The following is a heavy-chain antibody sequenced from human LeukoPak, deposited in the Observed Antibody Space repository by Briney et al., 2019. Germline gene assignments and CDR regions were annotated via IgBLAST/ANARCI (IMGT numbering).Heavy chain of an antibody. CDR3: ASTYRGAAAIDY. CDR1: GGSISSYY. V-gene: IGHV4-59*08. CDR2: IYYSGST. Sequence: SETLSLTRTVSGGSISSYYWSWIRQPPGKGLEWIGYIYYSGSTNYNPSLKSRVTISVDTSKNQFSLKLSSVTAADAAVYYCASTYRGAAAIDYWGQGTLVTVSS. J-gene: IGHJ4*02. D-gene: IGHD6-13*01.